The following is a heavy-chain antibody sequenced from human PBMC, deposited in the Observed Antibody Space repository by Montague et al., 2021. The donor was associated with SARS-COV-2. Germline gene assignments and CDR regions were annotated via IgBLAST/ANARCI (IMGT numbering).Heavy chain of an antibody. V-gene: IGHV4-39*07. CDR3: TKDGESLAWGHFDL. Sequence: SETLSLTCTVSRDSISSHNYFWAWIRQPPGKGLEWIGSVNYSGLTFYNPSLESRVTISVDTSKKQFSLTVNSVTAADTAVYYCTKDGESLAWGHFDLWGQGTMVTVSS. J-gene: IGHJ3*01. CDR2: VNYSGLT. CDR1: RDSISSHNYF. D-gene: IGHD3-10*01.